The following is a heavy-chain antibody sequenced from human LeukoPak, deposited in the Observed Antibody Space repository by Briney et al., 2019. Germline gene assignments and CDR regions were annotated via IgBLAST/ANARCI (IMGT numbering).Heavy chain of an antibody. CDR3: ARDFVISGYYAVKGTDAFDI. V-gene: IGHV3-30*04. J-gene: IGHJ3*02. D-gene: IGHD3-22*01. Sequence: GRSLRLSCAASGFTFSTYAMNWVRQAPGKGLEWVAVISYDGNNKYYADSVKGRFTISRDNSKNTLYLQMTSLRAEDTAVYYCARDFVISGYYAVKGTDAFDIWGQGTMVIVSS. CDR1: GFTFSTYA. CDR2: ISYDGNNK.